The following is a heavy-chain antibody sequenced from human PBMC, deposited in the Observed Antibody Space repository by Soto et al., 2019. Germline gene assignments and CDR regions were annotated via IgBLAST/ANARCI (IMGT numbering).Heavy chain of an antibody. CDR2: INHSGST. CDR1: GGSFSGYY. V-gene: IGHV4-34*01. Sequence: QVQLQQWGAGLLKPSETLSLTCAVYGGSFSGYYWSWIRQPPGKGLEWIGEINHSGSTNYNPSLKSRVSISVDTSKNQFSLELSSVTAADTAVYYCARAAPRYCSGGSCCSGRDYWGQGTLVTVSS. J-gene: IGHJ4*02. D-gene: IGHD2-15*01. CDR3: ARAAPRYCSGGSCCSGRDY.